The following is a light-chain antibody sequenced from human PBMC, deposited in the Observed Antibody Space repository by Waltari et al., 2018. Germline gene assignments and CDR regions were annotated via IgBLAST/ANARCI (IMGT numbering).Light chain of an antibody. V-gene: IGLV2-14*03. J-gene: IGLJ1*01. CDR1: SSDLGSYKY. Sequence: QSALTQPASVSGSPGQSITISCTGTSSDLGSYKYVSCYQQHPDKPPKLIIFAVSDRPSGVSDRFSGSKSGNTASLTISGLQAEDEADYYCSSYTSSMTYVFGTATKVTVL. CDR2: AVS. CDR3: SSYTSSMTYV.